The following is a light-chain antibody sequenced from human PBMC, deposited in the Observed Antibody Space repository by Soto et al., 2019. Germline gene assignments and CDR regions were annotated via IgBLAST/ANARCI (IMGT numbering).Light chain of an antibody. J-gene: IGKJ3*01. V-gene: IGKV3-15*01. CDR3: QQYNNWPFT. CDR2: GAS. Sequence: EIVMTQSPATLSVSPGERATLSCRASQSISSNLAWYQQKPGQAPRLLIYGASTRATGIPATFSGSGPGTEFTLTISSLQSEDFAVYYCQQYNNWPFTFGPGPKVDIK. CDR1: QSISSN.